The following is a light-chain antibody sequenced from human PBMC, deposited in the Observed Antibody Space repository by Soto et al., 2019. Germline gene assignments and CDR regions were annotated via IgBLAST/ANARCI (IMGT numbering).Light chain of an antibody. CDR3: VAWDDTLDAQV. V-gene: IGLV1-47*01. Sequence: QSVLTQSPSASGTPGQRVTISCSGSRSNIGRNFAYWYQHVPGTAPRLLIQRNNERPSGVPDRFSGSKSGTSVSLAISGLRSDDEATYYCVAWDDTLDAQVFGGGTKVIVL. J-gene: IGLJ3*02. CDR1: RSNIGRNF. CDR2: RNN.